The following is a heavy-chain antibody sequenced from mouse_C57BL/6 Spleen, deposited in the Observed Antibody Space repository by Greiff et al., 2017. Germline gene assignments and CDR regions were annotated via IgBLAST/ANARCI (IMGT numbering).Heavy chain of an antibody. CDR2: IDPSDSET. CDR1: GYTFTSYW. J-gene: IGHJ1*03. Sequence: QVQLKQPGAELVRPGSSVKLSCKASGYTFTSYWMHWVKQRPIQGLEWIGNIDPSDSETHYNQKFKVKATLTVDKSSSTAYMQLSSLTSEDSAVYYCARGGNYGWYFDVWGTGTTVTGSS. CDR3: ARGGNYGWYFDV. D-gene: IGHD2-1*01. V-gene: IGHV1-52*01.